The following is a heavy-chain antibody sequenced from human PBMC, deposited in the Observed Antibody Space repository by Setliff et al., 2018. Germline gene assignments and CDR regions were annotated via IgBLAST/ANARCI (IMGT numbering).Heavy chain of an antibody. J-gene: IGHJ6*02. Sequence: GGSLRLSCAASGFSFSSYAMSWVRQAPGQGLEWVSSIIGSGISTYYADSVQGRFTISRDNHKNTLYLQMNSLRVEDTAIYYCARDGVSYGMDVWGQGTTVTVSS. CDR1: GFSFSSYA. CDR3: ARDGVSYGMDV. CDR2: IIGSGIST. V-gene: IGHV3-23*01.